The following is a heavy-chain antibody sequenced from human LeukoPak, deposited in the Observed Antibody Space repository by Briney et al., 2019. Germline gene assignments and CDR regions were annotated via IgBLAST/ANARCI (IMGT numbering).Heavy chain of an antibody. V-gene: IGHV1-46*01. D-gene: IGHD5-12*01. CDR2: IKPEGGRT. J-gene: IGHJ4*02. CDR1: GYTFTRYY. Sequence: GASVKVSGKASGYTFTRYYIHWVRQAPGQGLEWMGLIKPEGGRTIYAQKFKGRITMTRDTSTSTVYMELSSLRSEDTAVYYCARLEGLAATMGDWGQGTLATVSS. CDR3: ARLEGLAATMGD.